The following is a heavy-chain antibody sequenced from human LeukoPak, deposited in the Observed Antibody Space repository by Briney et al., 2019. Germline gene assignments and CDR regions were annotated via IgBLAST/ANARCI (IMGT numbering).Heavy chain of an antibody. Sequence: GGSLRLSCAASGFTVSSNYMSWVHQAPGKGLEWVSVIYSGGSTYYADSVKGRFTISRDNSKNTLYLQMNGLRAEDTAVYYCASDWWSGPYYGMDVWGQGITVTVSS. CDR2: IYSGGST. D-gene: IGHD2-15*01. V-gene: IGHV3-53*01. CDR3: ASDWWSGPYYGMDV. CDR1: GFTVSSNY. J-gene: IGHJ6*02.